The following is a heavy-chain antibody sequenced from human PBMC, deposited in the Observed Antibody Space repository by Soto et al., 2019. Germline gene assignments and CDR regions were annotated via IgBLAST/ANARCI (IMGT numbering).Heavy chain of an antibody. CDR3: ARVTVNNVLAGPFDY. Sequence: ASVKVSCKASGYTFTNYGITWVRQAPGQGLEWMGWISAYNGNTHYTQRLQGRVTMTSDTSTSTVFMELSSLRSDDTAVYYCARVTVNNVLAGPFDYWGQGTLVTVSS. V-gene: IGHV1-18*01. D-gene: IGHD3-9*01. CDR2: ISAYNGNT. J-gene: IGHJ4*02. CDR1: GYTFTNYG.